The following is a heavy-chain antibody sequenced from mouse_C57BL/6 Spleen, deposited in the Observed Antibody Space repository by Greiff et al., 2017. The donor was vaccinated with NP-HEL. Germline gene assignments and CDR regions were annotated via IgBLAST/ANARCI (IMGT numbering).Heavy chain of an antibody. CDR3: ARNSGYGSSYGWDY. CDR2: IWTGGGT. J-gene: IGHJ2*01. V-gene: IGHV2-9-1*01. CDR1: GFSLTSYA. Sequence: VKLVESGPGLVAPSQSLSITCTVSGFSLTSYAISWVRQPPGKGLEWLGVIWTGGGTNYNSALKSRLSISKDNSKSQVFLKMNSLQTDDTARYYCARNSGYGSSYGWDYWGQGTTLTVSS. D-gene: IGHD1-1*01.